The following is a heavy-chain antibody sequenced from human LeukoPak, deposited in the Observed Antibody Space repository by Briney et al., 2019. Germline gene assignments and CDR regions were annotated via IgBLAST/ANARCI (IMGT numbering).Heavy chain of an antibody. D-gene: IGHD3-3*01. Sequence: PSETLSLTCTVSGGSVSTSDSFWDWIRQPPGKGLEWIGEINHSGSTNYNPSLKSRVTISVDTSKNQFSLKLSSVTAADTAVYYCARVVSGRFLEWLWTQYYYYYMDVWGKGTTVTVSS. J-gene: IGHJ6*03. CDR2: INHSGST. CDR1: GGSVSTSDSF. CDR3: ARVVSGRFLEWLWTQYYYYYMDV. V-gene: IGHV4-39*07.